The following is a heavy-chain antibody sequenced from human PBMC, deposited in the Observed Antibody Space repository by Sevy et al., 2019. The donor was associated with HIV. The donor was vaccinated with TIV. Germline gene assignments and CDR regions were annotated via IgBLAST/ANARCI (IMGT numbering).Heavy chain of an antibody. D-gene: IGHD1-26*01. CDR1: GFNFISYG. J-gene: IGHJ6*02. Sequence: GGSLRLSCAASGFNFISYGMHWVRQAPGKGLEWVAVIWYDGDRRYYADSVKGRFTISRDNSQNTIYLQMNSLRGEDTAVYYCAREWVHPGTLIDNFGLDVWGQGTTVTVSS. CDR2: IWYDGDRR. CDR3: AREWVHPGTLIDNFGLDV. V-gene: IGHV3-33*01.